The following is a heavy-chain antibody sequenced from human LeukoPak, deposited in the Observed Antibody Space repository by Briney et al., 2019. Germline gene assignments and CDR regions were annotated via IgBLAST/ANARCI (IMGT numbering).Heavy chain of an antibody. CDR3: ARGLRKDSSGYYPRRRAFDP. D-gene: IGHD3-22*01. Sequence: PSETLSLTCAVYGGSFSGYYWSWIRQPPGKGLEWIGEINHSGSTNYNPSLKSRVTISVDTSKNQFSLKLSSVTAADTAVYYCARGLRKDSSGYYPRRRAFDPWGQGTLVTVSS. CDR2: INHSGST. V-gene: IGHV4-34*01. CDR1: GGSFSGYY. J-gene: IGHJ5*02.